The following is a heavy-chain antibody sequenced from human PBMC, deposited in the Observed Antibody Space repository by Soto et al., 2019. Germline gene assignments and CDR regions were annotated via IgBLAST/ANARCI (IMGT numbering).Heavy chain of an antibody. CDR1: GYTFTSYG. J-gene: IGHJ4*02. Sequence: QVQLVQSGAEVKKPGASVKVSCKASGYTFTSYGISWVRQAPGQGLEWMGWISAYNGNTNYAQKLQGRVTMTTDTSPSTAYMELRSLRSDDTAVYYWARDPPRRYYYGSGSHNFDYWGQGSLVTVSS. CDR2: ISAYNGNT. V-gene: IGHV1-18*01. CDR3: ARDPPRRYYYGSGSHNFDY. D-gene: IGHD3-10*01.